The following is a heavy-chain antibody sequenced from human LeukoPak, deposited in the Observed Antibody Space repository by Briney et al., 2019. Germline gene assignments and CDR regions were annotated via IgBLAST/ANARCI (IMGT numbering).Heavy chain of an antibody. CDR2: ITDSGGNR. J-gene: IGHJ4*02. Sequence: PGGSLRLSCAASGFAFSSHAMSWVRQAPGKGLGWVSAITDSGGNRQYTDSVKGRFTISRDNSKNTLYLQMDSLRADDTAVYYCAKSSRYGTGWYGKIDYWGQGTLVTVSS. V-gene: IGHV3-23*01. D-gene: IGHD6-19*01. CDR1: GFAFSSHA. CDR3: AKSSRYGTGWYGKIDY.